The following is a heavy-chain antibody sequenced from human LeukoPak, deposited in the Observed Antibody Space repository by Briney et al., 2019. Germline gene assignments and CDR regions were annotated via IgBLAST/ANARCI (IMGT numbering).Heavy chain of an antibody. Sequence: PGGSLRLSCAASGFTFSDYVMHWVRQAPGKGLVWVSRINGDGSSTSYADSVKGRFTISRDNAKNTLYLQMNSLRAEDTAVYYCARDRGYVMDVWGQGTTVTVSS. CDR1: GFTFSDYV. CDR3: ARDRGYVMDV. V-gene: IGHV3-74*01. J-gene: IGHJ6*02. D-gene: IGHD5-24*01. CDR2: INGDGSST.